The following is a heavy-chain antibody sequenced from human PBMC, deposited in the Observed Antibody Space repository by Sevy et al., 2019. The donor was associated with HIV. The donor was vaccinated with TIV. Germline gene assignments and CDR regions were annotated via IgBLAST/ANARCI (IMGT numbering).Heavy chain of an antibody. V-gene: IGHV3-23*01. J-gene: IGHJ4*02. D-gene: IGHD3-3*01. Sequence: GGSLRLSCAASGFTFNNYAMSWVRQAPGKGLEWVSGIGGSGGSTYYADSVKGRLTISRDNSKNTVYLHMISLRAEDTAVYYCAKATTPRFGVVTFYFDYWGQGTLVTVSS. CDR1: GFTFNNYA. CDR3: AKATTPRFGVVTFYFDY. CDR2: IGGSGGST.